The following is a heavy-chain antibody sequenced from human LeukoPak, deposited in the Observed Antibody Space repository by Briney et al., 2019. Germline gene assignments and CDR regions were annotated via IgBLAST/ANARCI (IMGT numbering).Heavy chain of an antibody. J-gene: IGHJ4*02. D-gene: IGHD2-2*01. V-gene: IGHV3-23*01. CDR1: GFTFTNYA. CDR2: IGGSGTST. CDR3: AKEQTSSGFFDY. Sequence: GGSLRLSCAASGFTFTNYAMSWVRQAPGKGLEWVSAIGGSGTSTYYADSVKGRFTISRDNSKSTLYLQMNSLRAEDRAVYYCAKEQTSSGFFDYWGQGTLVTVSS.